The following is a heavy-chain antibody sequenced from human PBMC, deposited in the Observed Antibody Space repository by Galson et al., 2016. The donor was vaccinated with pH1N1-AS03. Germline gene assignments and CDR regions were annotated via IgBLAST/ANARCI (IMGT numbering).Heavy chain of an antibody. D-gene: IGHD6-13*01. CDR1: GFTFDYYA. V-gene: IGHV3-9*01. J-gene: IGHJ4*02. Sequence: SLRLSCAATGFTFDYYAMHWIRQRPGKGLEWVPGIRWDGATGYADFVQGRFTISRDQAKTSLYLQMTSLKIEDTALYYCVRDMGTTTAASGFWGQGILVTVSS. CDR2: IRWDGAT. CDR3: VRDMGTTTAASGF.